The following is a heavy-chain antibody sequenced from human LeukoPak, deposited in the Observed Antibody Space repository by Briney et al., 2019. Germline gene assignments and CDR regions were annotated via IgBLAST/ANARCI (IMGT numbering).Heavy chain of an antibody. CDR3: VRDIRWRFVP. CDR1: GYIFTSYG. Sequence: GSVNVSPKASGYIFTSYGISWVRQAPGQGLEWMGWISTNKGNTTYAQRLQGRVTMTTDTSTSTAYMELRSLRSDDTAIYYCVRDIRWRFVPWGEKPLRSVSS. J-gene: IGHJ5*02. D-gene: IGHD5-24*01. CDR2: ISTNKGNT. V-gene: IGHV1-18*01.